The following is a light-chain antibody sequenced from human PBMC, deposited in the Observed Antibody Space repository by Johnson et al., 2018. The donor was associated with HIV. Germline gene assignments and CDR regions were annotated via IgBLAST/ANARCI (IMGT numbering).Light chain of an antibody. J-gene: IGLJ1*01. V-gene: IGLV1-51*01. CDR1: GSNTGNNY. CDR3: ETWDSSLSGV. CDR2: DNN. Sequence: QSVLTQPPSVSAAPGQKVTISCSGSGSNTGNNYVSWYQQLPGTAPKLLIFDNNKRPSGIPDRFSGSKSGTSATLGITGLQTGDESDYYCETWDSSLSGVFGTGTKVTVV.